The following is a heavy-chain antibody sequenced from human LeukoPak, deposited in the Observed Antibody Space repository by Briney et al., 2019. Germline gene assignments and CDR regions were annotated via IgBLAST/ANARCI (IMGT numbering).Heavy chain of an antibody. J-gene: IGHJ4*02. D-gene: IGHD6-13*01. CDR2: IYSSGST. CDR1: GGSISRYY. Sequence: SETLSLTCAVSGGSISRYYWSWIRQPPGKGLEWIGYIYSSGSTNYNPSLKSRVTISVDTSKNQFSLKLSSVTAADTAVYYCARGAAATYWGQGTLVTVSS. CDR3: ARGAAATY. V-gene: IGHV4-59*01.